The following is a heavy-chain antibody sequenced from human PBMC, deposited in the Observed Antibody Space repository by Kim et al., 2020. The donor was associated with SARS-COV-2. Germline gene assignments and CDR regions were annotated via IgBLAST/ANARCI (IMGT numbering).Heavy chain of an antibody. CDR2: ISYDGSNK. V-gene: IGHV3-30*18. D-gene: IGHD3-16*02. Sequence: GGSLRLSCAASGFTFSSYGMHWVRQAPGKGLEWVAVISYDGSNKYYADSVKGRFTISRDNSKNTLYLQMNSLRAEDTAVYYCAKILSVISSTPTFDYCG. CDR3: AKILSVISSTPTFDY. J-gene: IGHJ4*01. CDR1: GFTFSSYG.